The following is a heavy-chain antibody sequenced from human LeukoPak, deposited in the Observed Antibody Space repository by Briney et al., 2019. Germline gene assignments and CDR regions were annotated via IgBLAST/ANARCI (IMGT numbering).Heavy chain of an antibody. J-gene: IGHJ5*02. Sequence: SGGSLRLSCAASGFTFDDCAMHWVRQAPGKGLEWVSGISWNSGSIGYADSVKGRFTISRDNAKNSLYLQMNSLRAEDTALYYCAKSVVATIIGNWFDPWGQGTLVTVSS. CDR2: ISWNSGSI. D-gene: IGHD5-12*01. CDR1: GFTFDDCA. V-gene: IGHV3-9*01. CDR3: AKSVVATIIGNWFDP.